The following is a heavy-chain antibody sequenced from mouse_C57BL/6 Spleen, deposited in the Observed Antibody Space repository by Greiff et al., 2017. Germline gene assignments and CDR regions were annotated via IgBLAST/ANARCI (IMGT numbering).Heavy chain of an antibody. J-gene: IGHJ1*03. D-gene: IGHD1-1*01. Sequence: QVQLKQSGAELARPGASVKLSCKASGYTFTSYGISWVKQRTGQGLEWIGEIYPRSGNTYYNEKFKGKATLTADKSSSTAYMELRSLTSEDSAVYFCARENYYGSSYGYWYVDVWGTGTTVTVSS. V-gene: IGHV1-81*01. CDR3: ARENYYGSSYGYWYVDV. CDR1: GYTFTSYG. CDR2: IYPRSGNT.